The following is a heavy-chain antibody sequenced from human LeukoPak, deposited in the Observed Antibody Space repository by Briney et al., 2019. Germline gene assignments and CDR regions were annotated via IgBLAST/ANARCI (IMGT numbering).Heavy chain of an antibody. CDR3: ARRRVDGYNYAFDY. Sequence: PSETLSLTCTVSGGSIRSSYYYWGWIRQPPGKGLEWIGSIYDSGSTYYNPSLKSRVTISVDTSKNQFSLKLSSVTAADTAVYYCARRRVDGYNYAFDYWGQGTLVTVSS. D-gene: IGHD5-24*01. CDR2: IYDSGST. V-gene: IGHV4-39*07. CDR1: GGSIRSSYYY. J-gene: IGHJ4*02.